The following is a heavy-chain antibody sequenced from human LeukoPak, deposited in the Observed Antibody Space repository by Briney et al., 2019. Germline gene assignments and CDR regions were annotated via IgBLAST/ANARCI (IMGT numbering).Heavy chain of an antibody. CDR3: ARDDIWRYYFDY. Sequence: KSSETLSLTYTVSGGSISSSSYYWGWIRQPPGKGLEWIGSIYYSGSTYYNPSLKSRVTISVDTSKNQFSLKLSSVTAADTAVYYCARDDIWRYYFDYWGQGTLVTVSS. CDR2: IYYSGST. V-gene: IGHV4-39*07. J-gene: IGHJ4*02. CDR1: GGSISSSSYY.